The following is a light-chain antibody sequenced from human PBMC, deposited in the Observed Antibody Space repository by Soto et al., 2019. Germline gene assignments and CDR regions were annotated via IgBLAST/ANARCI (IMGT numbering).Light chain of an antibody. CDR3: QKYNNALGT. CDR2: AAS. CDR1: QGITNF. Sequence: DIPMTQSPSSLSASVGDRVTISCRASQGITNFLAWYQQKPGKVPKLLIHAASTLQSGVPSRFSGSGFGTDFTLTTSSLQPEDAATYYCQKYNNALGTFGQGTKVEIK. J-gene: IGKJ1*01. V-gene: IGKV1-27*01.